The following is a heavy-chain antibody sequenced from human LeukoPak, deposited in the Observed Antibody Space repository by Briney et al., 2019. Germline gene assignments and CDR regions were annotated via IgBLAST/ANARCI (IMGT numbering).Heavy chain of an antibody. D-gene: IGHD3-3*01. J-gene: IGHJ6*03. CDR3: ARRIYEGDFWSGYYRPDYYYMDV. CDR1: GYSFTSYW. CDR2: IYPGDSDT. V-gene: IGHV5-51*01. Sequence: GESLKISCKGSGYSFTSYWIGWVRQMPGKGLEWMGIIYPGDSDTRYSPSFQGQVTISADKSISTAYLQWSGLKASDTAMYYCARRIYEGDFWSGYYRPDYYYMDVWGKGTTVTVSS.